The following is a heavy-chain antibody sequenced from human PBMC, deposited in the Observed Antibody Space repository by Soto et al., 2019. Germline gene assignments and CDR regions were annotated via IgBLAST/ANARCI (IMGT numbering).Heavy chain of an antibody. CDR3: ARETYSGYDYDAFDI. J-gene: IGHJ3*02. D-gene: IGHD5-12*01. V-gene: IGHV4-59*01. CDR2: IYYSGST. CDR1: GGSICSNY. Sequence: SEAVSRTCIDAGGSICSNYWSWIRQPPGKGLEWIGYIYYSGSTNYNPSLKSRVTISVGTSKNQFSLKLSSVTAADTAVYYCARETYSGYDYDAFDIWGQGTMVTVSS.